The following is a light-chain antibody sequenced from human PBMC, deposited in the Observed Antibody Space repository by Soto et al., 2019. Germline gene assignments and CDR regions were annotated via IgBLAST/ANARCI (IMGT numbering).Light chain of an antibody. CDR3: SSYTSTSSPPYV. CDR2: DVN. CDR1: SGDVGGYDY. J-gene: IGLJ1*01. V-gene: IGLV2-14*03. Sequence: QSALTQPASVSGSPGQSITISCTGTSGDVGGYDYVSWYQHHPGKAPKLMIYDVNNRPSGVSNRFSGSKSANTASLTISGLQAEDEADYYCSSYTSTSSPPYVFGGGTKVTVL.